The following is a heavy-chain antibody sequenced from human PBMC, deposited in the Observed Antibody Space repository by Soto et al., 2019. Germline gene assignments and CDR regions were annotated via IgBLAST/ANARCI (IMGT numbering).Heavy chain of an antibody. J-gene: IGHJ4*02. D-gene: IGHD6-13*01. CDR2: IIPIFGTA. Sequence: QVQLVQSGAEVKKPGSSVNVSCKASGGTFSSYAISWVRQAPGQGLEWMGGIIPIFGTANYAQKFQGRVTITADESTSTAYMELSSLRSEDTAVYYCARAFMLRSSSWWGCFDYWGQGTMVTVSS. CDR1: GGTFSSYA. CDR3: ARAFMLRSSSWWGCFDY. V-gene: IGHV1-69*01.